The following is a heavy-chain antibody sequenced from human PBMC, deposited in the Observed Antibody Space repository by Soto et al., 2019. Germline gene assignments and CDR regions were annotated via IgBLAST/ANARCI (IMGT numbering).Heavy chain of an antibody. D-gene: IGHD3-10*01. J-gene: IGHJ6*02. CDR2: INTHNGNT. CDR1: GYTFTAYG. V-gene: IGHV1-18*01. CDR3: TREGSAPYYYYGMDA. Sequence: ASVKVSCKASGYTFTAYGISWVRQAPGQGLEWMGWINTHNGNTNYAQNLQGRVIMTADTSTSTAYMELRSLRSDDTAVYYCTREGSAPYYYYGMDAWGQGTTVTVSS.